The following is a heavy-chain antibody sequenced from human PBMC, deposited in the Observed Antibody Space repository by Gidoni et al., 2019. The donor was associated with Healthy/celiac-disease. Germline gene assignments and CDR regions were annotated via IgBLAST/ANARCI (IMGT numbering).Heavy chain of an antibody. CDR2: IRSKAYGGTT. CDR3: SLDRLGWFGELDY. CDR1: GFTFGDYA. D-gene: IGHD3-10*01. V-gene: IGHV3-49*03. Sequence: EVQLVESGGGLVQPGRSLRLTCTASGFTFGDYARSWFRQAPGKGLGWVGFIRSKAYGGTTEYAASVKGRFTISRDDSKSIAYLQMNSLKTEDTAVYYCSLDRLGWFGELDYWGQGTLVTVSS. J-gene: IGHJ4*02.